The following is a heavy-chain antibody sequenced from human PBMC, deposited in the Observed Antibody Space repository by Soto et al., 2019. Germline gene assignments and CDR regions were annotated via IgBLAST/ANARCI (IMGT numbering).Heavy chain of an antibody. CDR2: IYWNDDK. D-gene: IGHD2-21*02. J-gene: IGHJ4*02. V-gene: IGHV2-5*01. CDR1: GFSLSTRGVG. Sequence: QITLKESGPTLVKPTQTLTLTCTFSGFSLSTRGVGVGWIRQSPGKALEWLALIYWNDDKRYSPSLKSRLTITKDTSKNQVVLTMTNMDPVDTATYYCTHRPPGDCLFDYWGQGTQVTVSS. CDR3: THRPPGDCLFDY.